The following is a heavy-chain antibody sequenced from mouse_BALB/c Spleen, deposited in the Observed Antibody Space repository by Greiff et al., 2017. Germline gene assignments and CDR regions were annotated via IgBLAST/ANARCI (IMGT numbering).Heavy chain of an antibody. D-gene: IGHD2-3*01. J-gene: IGHJ4*01. CDR2: ISYSGST. V-gene: IGHV3-2*02. CDR3: ARDGYLYAMDY. Sequence: VQLKQSGPGLVKPSQSLSLTCTVTGYSITSDYAWNWIRQFPGNKLEWMGYISYSGSTSYNPSLKSRISITRDTSKNQFFLQLNSVTAEDTATYYCARDGYLYAMDYWGQGTSVTVSS. CDR1: GYSITSDYA.